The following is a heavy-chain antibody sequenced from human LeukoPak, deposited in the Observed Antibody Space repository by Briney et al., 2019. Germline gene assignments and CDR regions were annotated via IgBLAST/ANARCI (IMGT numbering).Heavy chain of an antibody. CDR2: ISSSSTYI. J-gene: IGHJ4*02. CDR1: GFTFSSYI. CDR3: ARAAGYDYDN. V-gene: IGHV3-21*01. Sequence: GGSLRLSCAASGFTFSSYIMNWVRQAPGKGLEWVSSISSSSTYIYYTDSVKGRFTISRDNAKNSLYLQMNSLRAEDTAVYYCARAAGYDYDNWGQGTLVTVSS. D-gene: IGHD5-12*01.